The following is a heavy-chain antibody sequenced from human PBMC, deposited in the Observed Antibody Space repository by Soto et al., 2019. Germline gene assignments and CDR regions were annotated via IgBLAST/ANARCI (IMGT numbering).Heavy chain of an antibody. V-gene: IGHV3-23*01. Sequence: GGSLRLSCAASGFTFSSYAMSWVRQAPGKGLEWVSAISGSGGSTYYADSVKGRFTISRDNSKNTLYLQMKSLRAEDTAVYYCAKEGRITIFGVVIRGVLDFDYWGQGTLVTVSS. J-gene: IGHJ4*02. D-gene: IGHD3-3*01. CDR3: AKEGRITIFGVVIRGVLDFDY. CDR1: GFTFSSYA. CDR2: ISGSGGST.